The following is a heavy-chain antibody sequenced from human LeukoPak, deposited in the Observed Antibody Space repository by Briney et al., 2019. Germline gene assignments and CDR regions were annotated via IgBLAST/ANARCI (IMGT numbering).Heavy chain of an antibody. CDR2: IWYDGSNK. CDR3: ARDSQGYCSSTSCFIRGAFDI. CDR1: GFTFSSYG. D-gene: IGHD2-2*01. Sequence: GGSLRLSCAASGFTFSSYGIHWVRQAPGKGLEWMAVIWYDGSNKYYADSVKGRFTISRDNSKNTLYLQMNSLRAEDTAVYYCARDSQGYCSSTSCFIRGAFDIWGQGTMVTVSS. V-gene: IGHV3-30*19. J-gene: IGHJ3*02.